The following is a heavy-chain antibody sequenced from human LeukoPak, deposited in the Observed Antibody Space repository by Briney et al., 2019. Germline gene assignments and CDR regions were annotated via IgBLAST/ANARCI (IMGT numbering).Heavy chain of an antibody. J-gene: IGHJ4*02. V-gene: IGHV4-59*01. CDR3: ARGSVSGSGSYYKY. D-gene: IGHD3-10*01. CDR1: GGSISSYY. CDR2: IYYSGST. Sequence: SETLSLTCTVSGGSISSYYWSWIRQPPGKGLEWIGYIYYSGSTNYNPSLKSRITISVDTSKNQFSLKLSSVTAADTAVYYCARGSVSGSGSYYKYWSQGTLVTVSS.